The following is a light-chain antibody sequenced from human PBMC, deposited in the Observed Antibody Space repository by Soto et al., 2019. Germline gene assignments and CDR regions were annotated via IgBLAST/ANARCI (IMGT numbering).Light chain of an antibody. CDR2: TTS. CDR3: QQYGSSPAT. Sequence: IVLTQSPDTLSLSPGERATLSCTASESVTSSCLAWYQRKAGQAPRLLIHTTSTRATDIPDRFSGSGSGTDFTLTISRLEPEDFAVYFCQQYGSSPATFGQGRLLEI. CDR1: ESVTSSC. J-gene: IGKJ5*01. V-gene: IGKV3-20*01.